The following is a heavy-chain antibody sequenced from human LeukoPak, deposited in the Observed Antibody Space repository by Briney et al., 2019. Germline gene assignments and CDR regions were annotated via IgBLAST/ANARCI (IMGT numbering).Heavy chain of an antibody. CDR3: ARGSGWTSGWFDP. CDR1: GYSISSSYY. D-gene: IGHD6-19*01. CDR2: IYHSGST. V-gene: IGHV4-38-2*01. Sequence: SETLSLTCAVSGYSISSSYYWGWIRQPPGKGLEWIGSIYHSGSTYYNPSLKSRVTISVDTSKNQFSLKLSSVTAADTAVYYCARGSGWTSGWFDPWGQGTLVTVSS. J-gene: IGHJ5*02.